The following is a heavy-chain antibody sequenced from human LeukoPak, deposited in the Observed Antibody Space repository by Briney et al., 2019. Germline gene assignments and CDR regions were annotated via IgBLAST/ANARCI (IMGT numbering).Heavy chain of an antibody. V-gene: IGHV3-7*01. CDR2: IKQDGSEN. Sequence: GGSLRLSCAASGFTFSSYAMHWVRQAPGKGLEWVANIKQDGSENYYVDSVKGRFTISRDNAKNSLYLQMNSLRAEDTAVYYCARGGSGSYRLTYYYYYMDVWGKGTTVTVSS. J-gene: IGHJ6*03. D-gene: IGHD3-10*01. CDR1: GFTFSSYA. CDR3: ARGGSGSYRLTYYYYYMDV.